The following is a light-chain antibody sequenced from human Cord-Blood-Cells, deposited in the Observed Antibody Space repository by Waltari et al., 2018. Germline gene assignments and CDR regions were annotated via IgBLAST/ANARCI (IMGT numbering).Light chain of an antibody. CDR2: DVS. CDR3: SSYTSSSTLVV. J-gene: IGLJ2*01. V-gene: IGLV2-14*01. Sequence: QSALTQPASVSGSPGQSITLSCTGTSSAVGGYTYVPCYQQHPGKAPKRMIYDVSNRPSGVSNRFSGAKSGNTASLTISWLQAEDEADYYCSSYTSSSTLVVFGGGTKLTVL. CDR1: SSAVGGYTY.